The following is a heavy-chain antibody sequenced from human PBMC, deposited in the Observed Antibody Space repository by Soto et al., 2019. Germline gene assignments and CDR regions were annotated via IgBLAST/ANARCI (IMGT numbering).Heavy chain of an antibody. CDR3: TRDRRLITMVRGVIITYNWFDP. J-gene: IGHJ5*02. Sequence: PGGSLRLSCTASGFTFGDYAMSWFRQAPGKGLEWVGFIRSKAYGGTTEYAASVKGGFTISRDDSKSIAYLQMNSLKTEDTAVYYCTRDRRLITMVRGVIITYNWFDPWGQGTLVTVSS. CDR2: IRSKAYGGTT. V-gene: IGHV3-49*03. D-gene: IGHD3-10*01. CDR1: GFTFGDYA.